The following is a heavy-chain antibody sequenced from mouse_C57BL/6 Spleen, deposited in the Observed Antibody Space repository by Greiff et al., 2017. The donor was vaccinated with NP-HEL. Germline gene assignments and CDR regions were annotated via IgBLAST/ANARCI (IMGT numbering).Heavy chain of an antibody. V-gene: IGHV5-6*02. CDR2: ISSGGSYT. CDR3: ARHDLLWYDAMDY. CDR1: GFTFSSYG. J-gene: IGHJ4*01. D-gene: IGHD2-1*01. Sequence: DVKLVESGGDLVKPGGSLKLSCAASGFTFSSYGMSWVRQTPDKRLEWVATISSGGSYTYYPDSVKGRFTISRDNAKNTLYLQMSSLKSEDTAMYYCARHDLLWYDAMDYWGQGTSVTVSS.